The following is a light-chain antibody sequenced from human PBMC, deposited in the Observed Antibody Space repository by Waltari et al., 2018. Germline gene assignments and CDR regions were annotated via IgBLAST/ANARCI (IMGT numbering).Light chain of an antibody. V-gene: IGKV3-20*01. CDR2: KTT. Sequence: ILTQSPGTLSLYPGEGATLFCRASQTVETNYFAWYQQKPGQSPKLLIDKTTNRATGVTDRFRGSSSGTEVSIIINRLEAGDSAVYYYRQFGGSPMYTFGQGTKLEI. J-gene: IGKJ2*01. CDR1: QTVETNY. CDR3: RQFGGSPMYT.